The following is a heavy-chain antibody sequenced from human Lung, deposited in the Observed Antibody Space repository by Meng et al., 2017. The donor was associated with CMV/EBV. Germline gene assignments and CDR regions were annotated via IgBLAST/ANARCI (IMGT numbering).Heavy chain of an antibody. CDR1: GDSITNHNW. D-gene: IGHD3-10*01. J-gene: IGHJ1*01. Sequence: VPVRESGPAPVKPPENLSIPCAFSGDSITNHNWWAWVRQPPGKGLEWIGEIPHRGSSAYNPSLKSRVSMSIDKSKNQFSLKLTSVTAADTAVYHCLRRSGGSVWGQGTLVTVSP. CDR2: IPHRGSS. V-gene: IGHV4-4*03. CDR3: LRRSGGSV.